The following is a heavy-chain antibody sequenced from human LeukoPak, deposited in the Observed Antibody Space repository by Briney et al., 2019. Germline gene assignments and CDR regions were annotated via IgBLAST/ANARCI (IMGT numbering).Heavy chain of an antibody. V-gene: IGHV1-8*01. CDR2: MNPNSGNT. CDR1: GYTFTSYD. J-gene: IGHJ3*02. CDR3: ARGPEYRSSTSCSPLSAFDI. Sequence: ASVKVSCKASGYTFTSYDINWVRQATGQGLEWMGWMNPNSGNTGYAQKFQGRVTMTRNTSISTAYMELSSLRSEDTAVYYCARGPEYRSSTSCSPLSAFDIWGQGTMVTVSS. D-gene: IGHD2-2*01.